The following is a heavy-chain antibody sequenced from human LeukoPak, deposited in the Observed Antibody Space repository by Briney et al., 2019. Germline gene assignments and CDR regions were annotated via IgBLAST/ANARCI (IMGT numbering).Heavy chain of an antibody. CDR2: ISYDGSNK. CDR1: GFTFISYA. V-gene: IGHV3-30*04. CDR3: ARDYSNKGVWFDP. D-gene: IGHD4-11*01. J-gene: IGHJ5*02. Sequence: GGSLRLSCAASGFTFISYAMHWVRQAPGKGLEWVAVISYDGSNKYYADSVKGRFTISRDNSKNTLYLQMNSLRAEDTAVYYCARDYSNKGVWFDPWGQGTLVTVSS.